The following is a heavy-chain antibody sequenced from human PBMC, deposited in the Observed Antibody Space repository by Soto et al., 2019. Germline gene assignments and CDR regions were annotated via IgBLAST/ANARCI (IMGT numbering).Heavy chain of an antibody. CDR3: ARDRARGVIHYYYYYGMDV. CDR1: GGSISSGGYY. Sequence: SETLSLTCTVSGGSISSGGYYWSWIRQHPGKGLEWIGYIYYSGSTYYNPSLKSRVTISVDTSKNQFSLKLSSVTAADTAVYYCARDRARGVIHYYYYYGMDVWGQGTTVTVS. D-gene: IGHD3-10*01. CDR2: IYYSGST. J-gene: IGHJ6*02. V-gene: IGHV4-31*03.